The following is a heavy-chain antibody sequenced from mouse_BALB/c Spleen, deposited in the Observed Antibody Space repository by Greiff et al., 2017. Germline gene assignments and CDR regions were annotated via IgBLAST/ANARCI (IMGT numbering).Heavy chain of an antibody. Sequence: QVQLQQSGAELARPGASVKLSCTASGYTFTSYTMHWVKQRPGQGLEWIGYINPSSGYTNYNQKFKDKATLTADKSSSTAYMQLSSLTSEDSAVYYCARDYDGYPWFAYWGQGTLVTVSA. J-gene: IGHJ3*01. CDR3: ARDYDGYPWFAY. CDR2: INPSSGYT. CDR1: GYTFTSYT. V-gene: IGHV1-4*01. D-gene: IGHD2-3*01.